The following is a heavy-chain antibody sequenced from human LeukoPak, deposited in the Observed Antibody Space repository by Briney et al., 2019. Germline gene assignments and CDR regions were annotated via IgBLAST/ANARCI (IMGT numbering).Heavy chain of an antibody. Sequence: GGSLRLSCAASGFTFSSYAMHWVRQAPGKGLEWVAVISYDGSNKYYVDSVKGRFTISRDNSKNTLYLQMNSLRAEDTAVYYCARDQYYYGSGSYFFDYWGQGTLVTVSS. CDR1: GFTFSSYA. D-gene: IGHD3-10*01. CDR2: ISYDGSNK. J-gene: IGHJ4*02. V-gene: IGHV3-30-3*01. CDR3: ARDQYYYGSGSYFFDY.